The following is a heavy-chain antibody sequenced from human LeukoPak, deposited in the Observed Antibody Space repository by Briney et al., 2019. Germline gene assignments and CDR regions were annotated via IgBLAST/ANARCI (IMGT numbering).Heavy chain of an antibody. V-gene: IGHV4-59*08. CDR1: GGSISSYY. CDR2: IYYSGST. D-gene: IGHD2-2*02. CDR3: ARHRPAARPSYMDV. Sequence: SETLSLTCTVSGGSISSYYWSWIRQPPGKGLEWIGYIYYSGSTNYNPSLKSRVTISVDTSKNQFSLKLSSVTAADTAVYYCARHRPAARPSYMDVWGKGTTVTVSS. J-gene: IGHJ6*03.